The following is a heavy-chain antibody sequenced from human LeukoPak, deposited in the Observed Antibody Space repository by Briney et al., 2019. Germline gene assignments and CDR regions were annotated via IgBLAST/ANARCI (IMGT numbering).Heavy chain of an antibody. D-gene: IGHD6-13*01. J-gene: IGHJ5*02. CDR1: GFSIIDHH. V-gene: IGHV3-72*01. Sequence: GGSLRLSCAGAGFSIIDHHMDWVRQAPGEGLVWIGHSATAKPNSCTTPYAASVRGRFTISRDDSQNSLYLLLNSLKPEDTAVYFCVRVVTTGSGWYHFDPWGLGTLVTVSS. CDR3: VRVVTTGSGWYHFDP. CDR2: SATAKPNSCTT.